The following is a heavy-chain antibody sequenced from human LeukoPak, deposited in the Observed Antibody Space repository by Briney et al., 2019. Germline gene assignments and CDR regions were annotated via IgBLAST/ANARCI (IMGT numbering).Heavy chain of an antibody. CDR3: ARGLGYYDSSGYSAGFDY. V-gene: IGHV1-8*01. Sequence: ASVKVSCKASGYTFTSYDINWVRQATGQGLEWMGWMNPNSGNTGYAQKFQGRVTMTRNTSISTAYMELSSLRSEDTAVYYCARGLGYYDSSGYSAGFDYWDQGTLVTVSS. D-gene: IGHD3-22*01. J-gene: IGHJ4*02. CDR1: GYTFTSYD. CDR2: MNPNSGNT.